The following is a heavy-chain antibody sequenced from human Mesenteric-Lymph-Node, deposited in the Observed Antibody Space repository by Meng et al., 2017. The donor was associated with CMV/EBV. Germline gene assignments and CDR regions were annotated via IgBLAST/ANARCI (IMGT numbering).Heavy chain of an antibody. J-gene: IGHJ4*02. CDR1: GFNVRDKY. CDR2: IYRGDNT. V-gene: IGHV3-66*01. D-gene: IGHD3-10*01. Sequence: VHLGGSGGGLVQPGGSLRLSCAASGFNVRDKYMSWVRQAPGKGLEWVCIIYRGDNTYYIDSVKDRFTASRDNSKNTMYLQMNSLRVEDTAVYYCTGDSVSNPNLDYWGQGTLVTVSS. CDR3: TGDSVSNPNLDY.